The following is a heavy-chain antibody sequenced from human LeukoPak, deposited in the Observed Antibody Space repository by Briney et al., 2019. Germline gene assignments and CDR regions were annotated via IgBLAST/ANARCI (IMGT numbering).Heavy chain of an antibody. D-gene: IGHD3-22*01. V-gene: IGHV3-30*03. CDR1: GFTFSSYS. CDR3: ARDLPQKGDMVYYDSSGYSDY. Sequence: GGSLRLSCAASGFTFSSYSMNWVRQAPGKGLEWVAVISYDGSNKYYADSVKGRFTISRDNSKNTLYLQMNSLRAEDTAVYYCARDLPQKGDMVYYDSSGYSDYWGQGTLVTVSS. CDR2: ISYDGSNK. J-gene: IGHJ4*02.